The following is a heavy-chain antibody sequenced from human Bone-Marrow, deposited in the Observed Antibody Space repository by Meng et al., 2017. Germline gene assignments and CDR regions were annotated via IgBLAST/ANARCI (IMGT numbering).Heavy chain of an antibody. D-gene: IGHD3-3*01. CDR1: GGSFSGYY. J-gene: IGHJ6*02. CDR3: ARVSRDYDFLGPYGMDV. V-gene: IGHV4-34*01. CDR2: NNHSGST. Sequence: SETLSLTCAVYGGSFSGYYWSWIRQPPGKGLEWIGENNHSGSTNYNPSLKSRVTISVDTSKNQFSLKLSSVTAADTAVYYCARVSRDYDFLGPYGMDVWGQGTTVTVSS.